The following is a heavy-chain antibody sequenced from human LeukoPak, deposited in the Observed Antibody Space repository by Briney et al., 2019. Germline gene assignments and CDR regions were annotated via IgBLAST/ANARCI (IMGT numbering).Heavy chain of an antibody. CDR1: GYTFTSYG. CDR2: ISAYNGNT. J-gene: IGHJ6*03. CDR3: ARAYGDYAYYYYYYMDV. Sequence: ASVKVSCKASGYTFTSYGISWVRQAPGQGLEWMGWISAYNGNTNYAQKLQGSVTMTTDTTTSTACVELRSLRSDGTAVYYCARAYGDYAYYYYYYMDVWGKGTTVTVSS. V-gene: IGHV1-18*01. D-gene: IGHD4-17*01.